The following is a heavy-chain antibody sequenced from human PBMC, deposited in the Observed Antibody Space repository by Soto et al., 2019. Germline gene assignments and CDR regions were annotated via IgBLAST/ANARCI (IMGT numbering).Heavy chain of an antibody. D-gene: IGHD5-12*01. CDR1: GGSISSVDYF. CDR2: IYYSGTI. CDR3: ARRSPGADGYKHFDY. V-gene: IGHV4-30-4*01. J-gene: IGHJ4*02. Sequence: SETLSLTCTVSGGSISSVDYFWSWIRQPPGKGLEWIGYIYYSGTIYYNPSLKSRVTISVDTSKNQFSLELSSVTAADTAVYYCARRSPGADGYKHFDYWGQGTLVTVS.